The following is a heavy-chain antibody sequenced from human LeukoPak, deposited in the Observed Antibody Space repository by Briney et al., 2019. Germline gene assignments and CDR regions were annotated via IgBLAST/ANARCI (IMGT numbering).Heavy chain of an antibody. Sequence: KPSETLSLTCAVSSYAISSGYYWGWIRQPPGKGLGWIGSIYHSGSTYYNPSLKSRVTISVDTSKTQFSLKLSSVTAADTAVYYCARDTLVGATNFDYWGRGTLVTVSS. J-gene: IGHJ4*02. D-gene: IGHD1-26*01. CDR3: ARDTLVGATNFDY. CDR1: SYAISSGYY. V-gene: IGHV4-38-2*02. CDR2: IYHSGST.